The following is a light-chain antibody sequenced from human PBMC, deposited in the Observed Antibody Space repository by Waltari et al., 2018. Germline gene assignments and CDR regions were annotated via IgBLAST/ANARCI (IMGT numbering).Light chain of an antibody. CDR3: QQYNSWPPCV. J-gene: IGKJ2*01. CDR2: LTS. CDR1: QSVGSG. V-gene: IGKV3-15*01. Sequence: EIVMTQSPATLSVSPGDTATLSCRASQSVGSGLAWYQQKPGQAPRLLIYLTSTRATGITARFSGSGFGTEFTLTISSLQSEDFAVYYCQQYNSWPPCVFGQGTKLEIK.